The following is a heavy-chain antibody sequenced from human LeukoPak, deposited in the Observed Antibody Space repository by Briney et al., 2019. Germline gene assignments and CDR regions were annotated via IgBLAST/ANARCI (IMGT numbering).Heavy chain of an antibody. CDR1: GFTFSSHA. V-gene: IGHV3-23*01. CDR2: IKPSDAST. CDR3: AKVRDSGDYPVNYGMDV. D-gene: IGHD4-17*01. J-gene: IGHJ6*02. Sequence: GGSLRLSCAASGFTFSSHAMSWVRQAPGKGLEWVSTIKPSDASTNYADSVKGRFTISRDNSKTTLFLQMNSLRAGDTAIYYCAKVRDSGDYPVNYGMDVWGQGTTVTVSS.